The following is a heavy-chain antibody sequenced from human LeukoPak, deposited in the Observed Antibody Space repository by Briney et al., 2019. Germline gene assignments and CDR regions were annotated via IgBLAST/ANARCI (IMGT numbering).Heavy chain of an antibody. CDR2: IIPILGIA. Sequence: SVKVSCKASGGTFSSYAISWVRQAPGQGLEWMGRIIPILGIANYAQKFQGRVTITADKSTSTAYMGLSSLRSEDTAVYYCARSGGYCSGGSCYPGDYWGQGTLVTVSS. J-gene: IGHJ4*02. CDR3: ARSGGYCSGGSCYPGDY. V-gene: IGHV1-69*04. D-gene: IGHD2-15*01. CDR1: GGTFSSYA.